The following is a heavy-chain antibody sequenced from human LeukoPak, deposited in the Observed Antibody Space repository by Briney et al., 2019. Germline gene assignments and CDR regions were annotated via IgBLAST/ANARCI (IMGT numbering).Heavy chain of an antibody. V-gene: IGHV3-23*01. Sequence: GGSLRLSCAASGFTVSSNYMSWVRQAPGKGLEWVSAISGSGGSTYYADSVKGRFTISRDNSKNTLYLQMNSLRAEDTAVYYCAKGSGYSYGYLVTFDYWGQGTLVTVSS. CDR1: GFTVSSNY. CDR3: AKGSGYSYGYLVTFDY. CDR2: ISGSGGST. J-gene: IGHJ4*02. D-gene: IGHD5-18*01.